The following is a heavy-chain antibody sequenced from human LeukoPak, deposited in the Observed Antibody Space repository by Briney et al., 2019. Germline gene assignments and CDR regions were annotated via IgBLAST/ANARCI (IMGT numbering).Heavy chain of an antibody. V-gene: IGHV3-21*01. CDR1: GFTFSDYS. CDR3: ARVSWDSSSYYPIDY. Sequence: PGGSLRLSCAASGFTFSDYSMIWVRQAPGKGLEWVSSISSSRTYIYYADSVTGRFTISRDNAKDSLYLQMNSLRAEDTAVYYCARVSWDSSSYYPIDYWGQGILVTVSS. D-gene: IGHD3-22*01. J-gene: IGHJ4*02. CDR2: ISSSRTYI.